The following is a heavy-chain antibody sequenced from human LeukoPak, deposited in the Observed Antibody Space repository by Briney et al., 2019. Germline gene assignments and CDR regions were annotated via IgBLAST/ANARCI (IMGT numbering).Heavy chain of an antibody. V-gene: IGHV3-48*03. CDR3: ARRSRDGWYFDY. CDR1: GFTFSSYE. D-gene: IGHD5-24*01. CDR2: ITTSGTTL. Sequence: GGSLRLSCAASGFTFSSYEMNWVRQAPGKGLEWISYITTSGTTLDYADSVKGRFTISRDNAKNSLYLQMNSLRAEDTAVYYCARRSRDGWYFDYWGQGTLVTVSS. J-gene: IGHJ4*02.